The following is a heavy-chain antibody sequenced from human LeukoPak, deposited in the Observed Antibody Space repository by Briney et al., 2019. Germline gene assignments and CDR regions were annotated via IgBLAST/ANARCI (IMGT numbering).Heavy chain of an antibody. CDR3: ASFSIAAAGTVVGGFDY. V-gene: IGHV4-31*03. CDR2: IYYSGST. D-gene: IGHD6-13*01. CDR1: GGSISSGGYY. Sequence: PSETLSLTCTVSGGSISSGGYYWSWIRQHPGKGLEWIGYIYYSGSTYYNPSLKSRVTISVDTSKNQFSLKLSSVTAADTAVYYCASFSIAAAGTVVGGFDYWGQGTLVTVSS. J-gene: IGHJ4*02.